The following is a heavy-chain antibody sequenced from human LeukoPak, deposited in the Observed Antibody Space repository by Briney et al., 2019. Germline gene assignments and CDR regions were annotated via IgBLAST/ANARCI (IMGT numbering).Heavy chain of an antibody. CDR3: ARDDSSITGTKRH. CDR2: IYSGGST. V-gene: IGHV3-53*01. Sequence: GGSLRLSCAASGFTVSSNYMSWVRQAPGKGLEWVSVIYSGGSTYYADSVKGRFTISRANAKDSLYLQMNSLRAEDTASYYCARDDSSITGTKRHWGQGTLVTVSS. J-gene: IGHJ4*02. CDR1: GFTVSSNY. D-gene: IGHD1-7*01.